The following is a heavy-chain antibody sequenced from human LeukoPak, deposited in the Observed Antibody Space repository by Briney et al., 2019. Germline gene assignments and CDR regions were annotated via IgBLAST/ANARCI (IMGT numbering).Heavy chain of an antibody. V-gene: IGHV1-46*01. CDR1: GYTFTSYY. CDR3: ARVVTRDPELIDAFDI. CDR2: INPSGGST. Sequence: ASVKVSCTASGYTFTSYYMHWVRQAPGQGLEWMGIINPSGGSTSYAQKFQGRVTMTRDTSTSTVYMELNSLRSEDTAVYYCARVVTRDPELIDAFDIWGQGTMVTVSS. D-gene: IGHD1-26*01. J-gene: IGHJ3*02.